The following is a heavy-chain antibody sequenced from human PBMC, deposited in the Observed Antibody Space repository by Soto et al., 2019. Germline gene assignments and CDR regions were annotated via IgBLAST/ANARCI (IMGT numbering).Heavy chain of an antibody. D-gene: IGHD3-22*01. CDR2: IYYSGST. J-gene: IGHJ5*02. V-gene: IGHV4-30-4*01. CDR1: GGSISSGDYY. Sequence: QVQLQESGPGQVKPSQTLSLTCTVSGGSISSGDYYWSWIRQPPGKGLEWIGYIYYSGSTYYNPSPRSRLTISVAPSTTRFPRRLSSVTAQDPAVYYWAGVGRPYYIESSGYTWFAPWGQGPRSPSPQ. CDR3: AGVGRPYYIESSGYTWFAP.